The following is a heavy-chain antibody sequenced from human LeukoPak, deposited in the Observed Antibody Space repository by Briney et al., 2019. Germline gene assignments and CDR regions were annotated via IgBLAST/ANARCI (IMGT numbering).Heavy chain of an antibody. Sequence: GGSLRLSCAVSGFTVRSYWMSWVRQAPGKGLVWVSRISSDGTIISYADSVKGRFTLSRDTAKNTLYLQMNSLRAEDTAVYYCAIDFWSSYFVNAGGRDAFDIWGQGTMVTVSS. V-gene: IGHV3-74*01. CDR1: GFTVRSYW. CDR2: ISSDGTII. D-gene: IGHD3-3*01. CDR3: AIDFWSSYFVNAGGRDAFDI. J-gene: IGHJ3*02.